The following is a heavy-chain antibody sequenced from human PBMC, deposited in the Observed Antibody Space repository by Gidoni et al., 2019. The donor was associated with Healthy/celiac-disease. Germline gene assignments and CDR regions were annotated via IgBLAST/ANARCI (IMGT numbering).Heavy chain of an antibody. J-gene: IGHJ4*02. CDR2: ISWNSGSI. CDR3: AKESDYVWGSYGAFDY. V-gene: IGHV3-9*01. Sequence: EVQLVESGGGLVQPGRSLRLSCAASGFTFSDSAMHWVRQAPGKGLEWVSGISWNSGSIGYADSVKGRFTISRDNAKNSLYLQMNSLRAEDTALYYCAKESDYVWGSYGAFDYWGQGTLVTVSS. CDR1: GFTFSDSA. D-gene: IGHD3-16*01.